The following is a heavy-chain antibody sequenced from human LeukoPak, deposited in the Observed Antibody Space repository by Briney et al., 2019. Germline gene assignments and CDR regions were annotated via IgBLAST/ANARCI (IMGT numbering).Heavy chain of an antibody. V-gene: IGHV4-4*07. CDR2: IYTSGST. D-gene: IGHD1-26*01. CDR3: ARGRRHSGSYLFDY. CDR1: GGSISSYY. Sequence: SETLSLTCTVSGGSISSYYWSWIRQPAGKGLEWIGRIYTSGSTNYNPSLKSRITMSVDTSKNQFSLKLSSVTAADTAVYYCARGRRHSGSYLFDYWGQGTLVIVSS. J-gene: IGHJ4*02.